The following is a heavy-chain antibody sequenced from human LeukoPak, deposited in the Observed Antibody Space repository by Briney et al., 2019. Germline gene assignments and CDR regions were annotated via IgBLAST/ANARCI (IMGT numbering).Heavy chain of an antibody. CDR1: GYTFTGYY. V-gene: IGHV1-2*02. CDR3: ARGIQLWLPEDAFDI. Sequence: ASVKVSRKASGYTFTGYYMHWVRQAPGQGLEWMGWINPNSGGTNYAQKFQGRVTMTRDTSISTAYMELSRLRSDDTAVYYCARGIQLWLPEDAFDIWGQGTMVTVSS. J-gene: IGHJ3*02. D-gene: IGHD5-18*01. CDR2: INPNSGGT.